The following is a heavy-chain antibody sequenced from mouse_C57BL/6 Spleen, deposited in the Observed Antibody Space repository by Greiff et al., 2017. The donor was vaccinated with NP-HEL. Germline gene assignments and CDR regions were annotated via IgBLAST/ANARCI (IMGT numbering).Heavy chain of an antibody. CDR3: ARLGQVDYFDY. CDR2: ISNLAYSI. Sequence: EVKLMESGGGLVQPGGSLKLSCAASGFTFSDYGMAWVRQAPRKGPEWVAFISNLAYSIYYADTVTGRFTISRENAKNTLYLEMSSLRSEDTAMYYCARLGQVDYFDYWGQGTTLTVSS. V-gene: IGHV5-15*01. CDR1: GFTFSDYG. J-gene: IGHJ2*01. D-gene: IGHD3-3*01.